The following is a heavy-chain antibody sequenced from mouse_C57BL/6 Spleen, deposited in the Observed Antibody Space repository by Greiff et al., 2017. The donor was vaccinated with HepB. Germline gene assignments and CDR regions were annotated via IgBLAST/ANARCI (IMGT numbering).Heavy chain of an antibody. D-gene: IGHD2-13*01. CDR3: AEGGDVAWFAY. CDR1: GFTIKNTY. V-gene: IGHV14-3*01. CDR2: IDPANGNT. Sequence: VQLQQSVAELVRPGASVKLSCTASGFTIKNTYMHWVKQRPEQGLEWIGRIDPANGNTKYAPKFQGKATITADTTSNTAYLQLSSLTSEDTAIYDCAEGGDVAWFAYWGQGTLVTVSA. J-gene: IGHJ3*01.